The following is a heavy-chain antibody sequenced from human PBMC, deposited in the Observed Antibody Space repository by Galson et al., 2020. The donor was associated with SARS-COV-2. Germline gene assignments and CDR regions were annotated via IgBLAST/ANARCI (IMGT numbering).Heavy chain of an antibody. J-gene: IGHJ4*02. V-gene: IGHV3-30-3*01. D-gene: IGHD3-22*01. CDR1: GFTFSSYA. CDR2: ISYDGSNK. Sequence: TGGSLRLSCAASGFTFSSYAMHWVRQAPGKGLEWVAVISYDGSNKYYADSVKGRFTISRDNSKKTLYLQMNSLRAEDTAGYYCAPDYYDSSGYYYGWGYWGQGTLVTVSS. CDR3: APDYYDSSGYYYGWGY.